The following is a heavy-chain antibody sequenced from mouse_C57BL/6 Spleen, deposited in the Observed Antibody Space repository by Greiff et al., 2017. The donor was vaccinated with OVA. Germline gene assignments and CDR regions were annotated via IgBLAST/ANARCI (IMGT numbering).Heavy chain of an antibody. V-gene: IGHV1-26*01. Sequence: VQLQQSGPELVKPGASVKISCKASGYTFTDYYMNWVKQSHGKSLEWIGDINPNNGGTSYNQKFKGKATLTVDKSSSTAYMELRSLTSEDSAVYYCAREGDYYGSSRGYFDVWGTGTTVTVSS. J-gene: IGHJ1*03. CDR2: INPNNGGT. CDR3: AREGDYYGSSRGYFDV. CDR1: GYTFTDYY. D-gene: IGHD1-1*01.